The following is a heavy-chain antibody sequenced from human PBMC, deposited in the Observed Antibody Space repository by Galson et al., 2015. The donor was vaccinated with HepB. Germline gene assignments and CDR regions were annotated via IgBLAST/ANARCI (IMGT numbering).Heavy chain of an antibody. CDR3: ARVGREPNWGPAE. CDR1: GYTFTNFD. D-gene: IGHD7-27*01. Sequence: SVKVSCKASGYTFTNFDVNWVRQAAGQGLEWMGCLNPNSGDAAFAQRFRGRVTMTSDTSINTAYMEVSDLRSEDTAVYYCARVGREPNWGPAEWGQGTLVTVSS. V-gene: IGHV1-8*01. J-gene: IGHJ4*02. CDR2: LNPNSGDA.